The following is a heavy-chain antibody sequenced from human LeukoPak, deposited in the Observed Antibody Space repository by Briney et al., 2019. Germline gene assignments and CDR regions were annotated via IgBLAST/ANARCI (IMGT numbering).Heavy chain of an antibody. J-gene: IGHJ3*02. Sequence: PGGSLRLSCVASGFIFSDYWKNWVRQVPGKGLEWVANINEDGSEQDYVDSVRGRFTISRDNAKNSLYLQMNSLRAEDTAVYYCARNSSGFKLGDAFDIWGQGTLVTVSS. V-gene: IGHV3-7*03. CDR1: GFIFSDYW. CDR2: INEDGSEQ. CDR3: ARNSSGFKLGDAFDI. D-gene: IGHD3-22*01.